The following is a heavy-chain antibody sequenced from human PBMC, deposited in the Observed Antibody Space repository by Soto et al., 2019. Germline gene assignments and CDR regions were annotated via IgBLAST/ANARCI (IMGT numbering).Heavy chain of an antibody. CDR2: IYSGGST. V-gene: IGHV3-53*02. Sequence: EVQLVETGGGLVQPGGSLRLSCAASGFTVSTSYMDWVRQAPGKGLEWVSVIYSGGSTYYADSVKGRFTISRDSSKNTLFLQMTSLRAEDTAVYYCERDGTYAHNYYGMDVWGQWTTVTVSS. D-gene: IGHD2-8*01. CDR3: ERDGTYAHNYYGMDV. CDR1: GFTVSTSY. J-gene: IGHJ6*02.